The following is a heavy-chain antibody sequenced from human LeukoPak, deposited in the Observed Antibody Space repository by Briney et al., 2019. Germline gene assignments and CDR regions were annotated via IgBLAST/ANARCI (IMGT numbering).Heavy chain of an antibody. V-gene: IGHV1-2*02. D-gene: IGHD6-13*01. J-gene: IGHJ4*02. CDR2: INPNSGGT. Sequence: ASVKVSCKASGYTFTGYYMHWVRQAPGQGLEWMGWINPNSGGTNYAQKFQGRVTMTRDTAISTAYMELRRLRSDDKDVYYCARARGYSSSWYLAIEYWGQGTLVTVSS. CDR3: ARARGYSSSWYLAIEY. CDR1: GYTFTGYY.